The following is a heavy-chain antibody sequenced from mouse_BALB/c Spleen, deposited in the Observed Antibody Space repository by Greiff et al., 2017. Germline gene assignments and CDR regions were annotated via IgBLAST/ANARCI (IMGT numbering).Heavy chain of an antibody. CDR1: GFTFSDYY. CDR3: ARGPLGFAY. V-gene: IGHV5-4*02. Sequence: EVMLVESGGGLVKPGGSLKLSCAASGFTFSDYYMYWVRQTPEKRLEWVATISDGGSYTYYPDSVKGRFTISRDNAKNNLYLQMSSLKSEDTAMYYCARGPLGFAYWGQGTLVTVSA. CDR2: ISDGGSYT. D-gene: IGHD2-10*02. J-gene: IGHJ3*01.